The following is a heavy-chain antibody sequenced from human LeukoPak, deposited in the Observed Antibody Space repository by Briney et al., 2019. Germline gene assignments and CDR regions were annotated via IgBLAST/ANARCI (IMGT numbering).Heavy chain of an antibody. Sequence: GGSLRLSCAASGFTFSSYSMNWVRQAPGKGLEWVSSISSSSSYIYYADSVKGRFTISRDNDKNSLYLQMNSLRAEDTAVYYCARDGSRYSSSWFDYWGQGTLVTVSS. CDR3: ARDGSRYSSSWFDY. V-gene: IGHV3-21*01. CDR1: GFTFSSYS. CDR2: ISSSSSYI. J-gene: IGHJ4*02. D-gene: IGHD6-13*01.